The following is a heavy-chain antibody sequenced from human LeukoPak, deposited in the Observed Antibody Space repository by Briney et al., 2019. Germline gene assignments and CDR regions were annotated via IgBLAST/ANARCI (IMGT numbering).Heavy chain of an antibody. CDR2: IGGSGGTT. V-gene: IGHV3-23*01. CDR3: AKGGVKSGWYDS. Sequence: GGSLRLSCAVSGFTFSNYAMSWVGQAPGTGLQWVSLIGGSGGTTYYTDSVKGRFTISRDNSKHTLYLQMNSLRAEDTAVYYCAKGGVKSGWYDSWGQGTLVTVSS. CDR1: GFTFSNYA. J-gene: IGHJ5*01. D-gene: IGHD3-3*01.